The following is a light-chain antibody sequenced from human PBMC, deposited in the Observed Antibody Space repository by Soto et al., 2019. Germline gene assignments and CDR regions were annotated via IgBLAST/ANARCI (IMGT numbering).Light chain of an antibody. CDR3: QQYHLYWT. CDR1: QPIRDW. Sequence: DIQMPQSPSTLPASVGDRVTITCRASQPIRDWLAWYQQKPGKVPKLLIYKASRLESGVPSRFSGSGSGTEFSLTISSLQPDDVATYYCQQYHLYWTFGQGTKVFIK. J-gene: IGKJ1*01. CDR2: KAS. V-gene: IGKV1-5*03.